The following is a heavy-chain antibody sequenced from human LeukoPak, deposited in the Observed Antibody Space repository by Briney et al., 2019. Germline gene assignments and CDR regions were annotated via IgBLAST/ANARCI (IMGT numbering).Heavy chain of an antibody. J-gene: IGHJ6*03. D-gene: IGHD1-26*01. CDR3: ARERDSGSYWDYYYYMDV. CDR2: IIPIFGTA. Sequence: ASVRVSCKASGGTFSSYAISWVRHAPGQGLEWMGRIIPIFGTANYAQKFQGRVTITTDESTSTAYMELSSLRSEHTAVYYCARERDSGSYWDYYYYMDVWGKGTTVTVSS. V-gene: IGHV1-69*05. CDR1: GGTFSSYA.